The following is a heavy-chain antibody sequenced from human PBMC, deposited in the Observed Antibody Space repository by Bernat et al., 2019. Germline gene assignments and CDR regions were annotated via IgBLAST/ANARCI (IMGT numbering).Heavy chain of an antibody. CDR2: IYPGDSDT. V-gene: IGHV5-51*01. Sequence: EVQLVQSGAEVKKPGESLKISCKGSGYSFTSYWIGWVRQMPGKGLEWMGIIYPGDSDTRYSPSFQGQVTISADKSISTAYLQWSSLKASDTAMYYCARQGHYYDSSGYYQTFDYWGQGTLVTVSS. J-gene: IGHJ4*02. CDR1: GYSFTSYW. D-gene: IGHD3-22*01. CDR3: ARQGHYYDSSGYYQTFDY.